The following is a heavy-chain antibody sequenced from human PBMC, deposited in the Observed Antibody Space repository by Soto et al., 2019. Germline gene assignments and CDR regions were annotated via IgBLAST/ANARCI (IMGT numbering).Heavy chain of an antibody. V-gene: IGHV1-18*04. CDR3: ARDLTRAQSMIVGPPETGYFDY. D-gene: IGHD3-22*01. CDR2: ISAYNGNT. CDR1: GYTFTSYA. Sequence: QLQLVQSGAEVKKPGASVKVSCKASGYTFTSYAISWVRQAPGQGLEWMGWISAYNGNTNYAQKLQGRVTMTTDTSTSTAYMELRSLRSDDTAVYYCARDLTRAQSMIVGPPETGYFDYWGQGTLVTVSS. J-gene: IGHJ4*02.